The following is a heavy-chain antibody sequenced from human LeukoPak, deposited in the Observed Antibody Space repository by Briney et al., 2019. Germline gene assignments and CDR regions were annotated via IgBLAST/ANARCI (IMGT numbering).Heavy chain of an antibody. J-gene: IGHJ3*02. Sequence: GGSLRLSCAISGLTHHDYAMTWVRQAPGKGLEWVSTIVGDSSKTYYADSVKGRFTISRDNSNYMLFLHMNSLRADDTALYYCATGGPDMGGAFEIWGPGTMVTVSS. CDR2: IVGDSSKT. CDR1: GLTHHDYA. V-gene: IGHV3-23*01. D-gene: IGHD3-16*01. CDR3: ATGGPDMGGAFEI.